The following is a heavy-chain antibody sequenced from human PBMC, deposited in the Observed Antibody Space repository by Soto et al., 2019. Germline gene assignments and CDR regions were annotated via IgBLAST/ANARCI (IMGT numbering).Heavy chain of an antibody. V-gene: IGHV1-69*13. CDR3: ARDDATYCGGDCYRYFYYGMDV. CDR2: IIPMFPTA. D-gene: IGHD2-21*02. J-gene: IGHJ6*02. CDR1: GGTFSNHA. Sequence: SVKVSCKASGGTFSNHAISWVRRAPGQGLEWVGGIIPMFPTADCAQRFQGRVTITADDSTTTVYMELSGLRSEDTAMYYCARDDATYCGGDCYRYFYYGMDVWGQGTTVTVSS.